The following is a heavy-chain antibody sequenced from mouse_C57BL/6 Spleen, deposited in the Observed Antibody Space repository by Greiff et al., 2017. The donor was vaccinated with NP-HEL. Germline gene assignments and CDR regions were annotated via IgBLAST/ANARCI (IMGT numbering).Heavy chain of an antibody. D-gene: IGHD1-1*01. CDR1: GFTFSNYW. J-gene: IGHJ4*01. CDR3: TAEYGRTSYAMDY. V-gene: IGHV6-3*01. Sequence: EVKLVESGGGLVQPGGSLKLSCVASGFTFSNYWMNWVRQSPEKGLEWVAQIRLKSDNYATHYAESVKGRFTISRDDSKSSVYLQMNNLRAEDTGIYYCTAEYGRTSYAMDYWGQGTSVTVSS. CDR2: IRLKSDNYAT.